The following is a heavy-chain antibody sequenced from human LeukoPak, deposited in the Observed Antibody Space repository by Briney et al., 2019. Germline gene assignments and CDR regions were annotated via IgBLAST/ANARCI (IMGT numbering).Heavy chain of an antibody. J-gene: IGHJ4*02. Sequence: PGRSLRLSCAASGFTFSSYGMHWVRQAPGKGLEWVAVISYDGSNKYYADSVKGRFTISRDNSKNTLYLQMNSLRAEDTAVNYCATSLPPYWGQGTLVTVSS. CDR2: ISYDGSNK. CDR3: ATSLPPY. V-gene: IGHV3-30*03. CDR1: GFTFSSYG.